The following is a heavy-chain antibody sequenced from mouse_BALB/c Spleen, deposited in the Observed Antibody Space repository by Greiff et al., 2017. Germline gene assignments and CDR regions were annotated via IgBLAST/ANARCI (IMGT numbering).Heavy chain of an antibody. CDR3: ARQYGPMGY. Sequence: EVQLVESGGGLVKPGGSLKLSCAASGFAFSSYDMAWVRQTPEKRLEWVAYISSGGGSTYYPDTVKGRFTISRDNAKNTLYLQMSSLKSEDTAMYYCARQYGPMGYWGQGTSGTVSS. J-gene: IGHJ4*01. CDR2: ISSGGGST. CDR1: GFAFSSYD. D-gene: IGHD1-1*02. V-gene: IGHV5-12-1*01.